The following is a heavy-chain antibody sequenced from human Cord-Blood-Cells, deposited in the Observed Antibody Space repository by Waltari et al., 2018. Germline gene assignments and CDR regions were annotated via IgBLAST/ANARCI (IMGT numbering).Heavy chain of an antibody. J-gene: IGHJ6*02. CDR2: ISGSGGST. Sequence: EVQLLESGGGLVQPGGSLRLSCAASGFTFSSYALSWVRQAPGKGLEWVSAISGSGGSTYYADSVKGRFTISRDNSKNTLYLQMNSLGAEDTAVYYCAKGLIAVAGGDYYYYGMDVWGQGTTVTVSS. V-gene: IGHV3-23*01. CDR1: GFTFSSYA. CDR3: AKGLIAVAGGDYYYYGMDV. D-gene: IGHD6-19*01.